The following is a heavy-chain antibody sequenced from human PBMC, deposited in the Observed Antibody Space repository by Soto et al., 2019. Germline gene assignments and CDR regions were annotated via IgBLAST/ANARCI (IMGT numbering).Heavy chain of an antibody. CDR2: INGDGSST. D-gene: IGHD2-8*01. V-gene: IGHV3-74*01. CDR1: GFTSRSFW. CDR3: ARETEWSPQL. Sequence: PGGSLRLSCAASGFTSRSFWMHWFRQAPGKGLLWVSRINGDGSSTSYADSVRGRFTISRGNAKNTLILQMNSLRVEDSAVYYCARETEWSPQLWGQGTRVTVSS. J-gene: IGHJ1*01.